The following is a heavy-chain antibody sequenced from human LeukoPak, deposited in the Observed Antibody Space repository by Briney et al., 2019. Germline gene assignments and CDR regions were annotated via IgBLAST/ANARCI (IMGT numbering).Heavy chain of an antibody. Sequence: GRSLRLSCAASGFTFDDYAMHWVRQAPGKGLEWVSGISWNSGSIGYADSVKGRFTISRDNAKNSLYLQMNSLRAEDTASYYCAKDISGPGRGWGQGTLVTVSS. D-gene: IGHD2-8*02. CDR1: GFTFDDYA. CDR2: ISWNSGSI. J-gene: IGHJ4*02. V-gene: IGHV3-9*01. CDR3: AKDISGPGRG.